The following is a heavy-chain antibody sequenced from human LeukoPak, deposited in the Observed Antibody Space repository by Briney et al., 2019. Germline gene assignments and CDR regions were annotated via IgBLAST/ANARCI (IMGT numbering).Heavy chain of an antibody. J-gene: IGHJ6*02. CDR2: IWYDGSNK. CDR3: AASVVGPPLNYGMDV. Sequence: PGGSLRLSCAASGFTFSSYGMHWVRQAPGKGLEWVAVIWYDGSNKYYADSVKGRFTISRDNSKNTLYLQMNSLRAEDTAVYYCAASVVGPPLNYGMDVWAKGPRSPSP. D-gene: IGHD2-2*01. V-gene: IGHV3-33*01. CDR1: GFTFSSYG.